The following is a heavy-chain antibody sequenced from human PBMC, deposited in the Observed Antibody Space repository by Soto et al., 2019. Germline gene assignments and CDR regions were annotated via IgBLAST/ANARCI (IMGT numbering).Heavy chain of an antibody. CDR1: GGTFSSYA. CDR2: IIPIFGTA. Sequence: QVQMVQSGAEVKKPGSSVKVSCKASGGTFSSYAISWVRQAPGQGLEWMGGIIPIFGTANYAQKFQGRVTITADESTSTAYMALRSLRSEDTAVYYCARSRIRGNGMDVWGQGTTVTVSS. CDR3: ARSRIRGNGMDV. J-gene: IGHJ6*02. D-gene: IGHD5-12*01. V-gene: IGHV1-69*01.